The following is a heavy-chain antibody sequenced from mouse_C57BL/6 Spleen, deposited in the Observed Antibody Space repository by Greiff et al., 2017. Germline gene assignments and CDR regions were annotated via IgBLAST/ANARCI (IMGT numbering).Heavy chain of an antibody. V-gene: IGHV1-80*01. CDR2: IYPGDGDT. CDR3: ARWGGYYDYDDGGFAY. J-gene: IGHJ3*01. Sequence: VKLMESGAELVKPGASVKISCKASGYAFSSYWMNWVKQRPGKGLEWIGQIYPGDGDTNYNGKFKGKATLTADKSSSTAYMQLSSLTSEDSAVYFCARWGGYYDYDDGGFAYWGQGTLVTVSA. D-gene: IGHD2-4*01. CDR1: GYAFSSYW.